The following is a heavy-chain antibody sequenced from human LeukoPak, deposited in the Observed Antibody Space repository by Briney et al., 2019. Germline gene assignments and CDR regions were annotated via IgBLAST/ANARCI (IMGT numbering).Heavy chain of an antibody. CDR1: GGSISSYQ. J-gene: IGHJ3*02. V-gene: IGHV4-4*07. CDR3: ARDFGYYDILTGYTPDAFDI. D-gene: IGHD3-9*01. CDR2: INTSGTT. Sequence: SETLSLTCTVSGGSISSYQWSWIRQPAGKGLECIGRINTSGTTNYNPSLKSRVTMSVDTSKNQFSLKLSSVTAADTAVYYCARDFGYYDILTGYTPDAFDIWGQGTMVTVSS.